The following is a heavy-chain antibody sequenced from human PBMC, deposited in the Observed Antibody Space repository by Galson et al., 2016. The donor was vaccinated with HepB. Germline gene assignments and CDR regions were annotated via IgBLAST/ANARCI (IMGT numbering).Heavy chain of an antibody. V-gene: IGHV4-61*02. D-gene: IGHD6-6*01. Sequence: LSLTCTVSGGSIRSGSYYWSWIRQPAGKGLEWIGRVYSTGSTNYNPSLKSRITISLNTSKNQFSLKLTSVTAADTAVYYCARSTRSTSSRSDYWGQGTLVTVSS. J-gene: IGHJ4*02. CDR3: ARSTRSTSSRSDY. CDR1: GGSIRSGSYY. CDR2: VYSTGST.